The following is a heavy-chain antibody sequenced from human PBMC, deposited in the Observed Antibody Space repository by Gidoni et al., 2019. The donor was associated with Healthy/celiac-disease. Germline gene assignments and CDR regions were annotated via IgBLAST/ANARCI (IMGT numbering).Heavy chain of an antibody. CDR3: VYSSSRIPRRYYFDY. J-gene: IGHJ4*02. CDR1: GFTFDDYA. CDR2: ISWNSGSI. Sequence: EVQLVESGGGLVQPGRSLRLSCAASGFTFDDYAMHWVRQAPGKGLEWVSGISWNSGSIGYADSVKGRFTISRDNAKNSLYLQMNSLRAEDTALYYCVYSSSRIPRRYYFDYWGQGTLVTVSS. V-gene: IGHV3-9*01. D-gene: IGHD6-6*01.